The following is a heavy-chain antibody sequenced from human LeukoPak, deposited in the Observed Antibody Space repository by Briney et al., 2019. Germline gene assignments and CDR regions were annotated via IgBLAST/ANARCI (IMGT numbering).Heavy chain of an antibody. CDR1: GFTFSSYA. J-gene: IGHJ4*02. CDR2: ISYDGSNK. Sequence: GGSLRLSCAASGFTFSSYAMHWVRQAPGKGLEWVAVISYDGSNKYYAGSVKGRFTISRDNSKNTLYLQMNSLRAEDTAVYYCARGLCDYWGQGTLVTVSS. D-gene: IGHD2-2*01. V-gene: IGHV3-30*01. CDR3: ARGLCDY.